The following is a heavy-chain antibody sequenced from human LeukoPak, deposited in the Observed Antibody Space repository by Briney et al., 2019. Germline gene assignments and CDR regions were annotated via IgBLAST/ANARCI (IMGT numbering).Heavy chain of an antibody. D-gene: IGHD3-10*01. V-gene: IGHV1-2*02. CDR2: INPNSGGT. CDR3: ARVPTMVRGVPYYYYMDV. CDR1: GYTFTGYY. J-gene: IGHJ6*03. Sequence: ASVKVSCKASGYTFTGYYMHWVRQAPGQGLEWMGWINPNSGGTNCAQKFQGRVTMTRDTSISTAYMELSRLRSDDTAVYYCARVPTMVRGVPYYYYMDVWGKGTTVTVSS.